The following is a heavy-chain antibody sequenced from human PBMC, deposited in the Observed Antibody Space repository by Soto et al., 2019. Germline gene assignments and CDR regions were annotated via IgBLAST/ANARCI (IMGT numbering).Heavy chain of an antibody. D-gene: IGHD1-26*01. J-gene: IGHJ5*02. CDR1: GGSISSNHYY. V-gene: IGHV4-39*01. CDR3: ARHVTYRRPWSLPWLDP. Sequence: SETLSLTCSVSGGSISSNHYYWGWIRQPPGKGLEWIGSITYDGTTYHNSSLKSRATISVDTSKSQFSLKLTSVNAADTAIYYCARHVTYRRPWSLPWLDPWGQGTRVTVYS. CDR2: ITYDGTT.